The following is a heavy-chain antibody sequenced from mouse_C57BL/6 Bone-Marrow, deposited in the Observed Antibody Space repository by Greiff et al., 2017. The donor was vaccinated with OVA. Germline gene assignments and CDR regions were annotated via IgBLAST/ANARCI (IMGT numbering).Heavy chain of an antibody. J-gene: IGHJ4*01. D-gene: IGHD1-1*01. CDR1: GFSLTSYG. CDR2: IWSGGST. V-gene: IGHV2-2*01. CDR3: ARKGSRPYAMDY. Sequence: QVQLKESGPGLVQPSQSLSITCTVSGFSLTSYGVHWVRQSPGKGLEWLGVIWSGGSTDYNAAFISRLSISKDNSKSQVFFKMNSLQADDTAIYYCARKGSRPYAMDYWGQGTSVTVSS.